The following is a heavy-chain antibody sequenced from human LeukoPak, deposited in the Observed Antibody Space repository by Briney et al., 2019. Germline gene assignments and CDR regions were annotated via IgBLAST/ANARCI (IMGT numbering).Heavy chain of an antibody. CDR3: ARQGEGYFDY. CDR2: ISYDGSNR. J-gene: IGHJ4*02. V-gene: IGHV3-30*04. Sequence: GGSLRLSCAASGFTFSSYAMHWVRQAPGKGLEWVAVISYDGSNRYYADSVKGRFTISRDNSKNTLYLQMSSLRAEDTAVYYCARQGEGYFDYWGQGTLVTVSS. CDR1: GFTFSSYA.